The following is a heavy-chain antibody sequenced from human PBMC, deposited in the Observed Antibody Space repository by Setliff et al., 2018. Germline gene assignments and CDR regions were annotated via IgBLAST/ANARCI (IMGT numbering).Heavy chain of an antibody. J-gene: IGHJ6*03. CDR2: INTNTGNP. D-gene: IGHD4-4*01. Sequence: ASVKVSCKGSGYTFSTYAIIWMRQAPGQGLEWMGWINTNTGNPSYAQGFTGRFVFSLDTSVSTAYLQISSLKAEDTAIYYCARGSRFGTTVYRGSYYMDVWGKGTTVTVSS. V-gene: IGHV7-4-1*02. CDR3: ARGSRFGTTVYRGSYYMDV. CDR1: GYTFSTYA.